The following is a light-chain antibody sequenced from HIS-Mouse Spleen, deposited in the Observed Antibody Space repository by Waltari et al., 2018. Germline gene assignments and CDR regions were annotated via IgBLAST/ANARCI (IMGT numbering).Light chain of an antibody. V-gene: IGLV3-10*01. CDR2: EDS. CDR3: YSTDSSGNHRV. J-gene: IGLJ2*01. CDR1: ALPKTY. Sequence: SYELTQPPSVSVSPGQTARITCSGDALPKTYAYWYQQKSGQAPVLVIYEDSNRPSGIPEGLSGSSSGTMATLTISGAQVEDEADYYCYSTDSSGNHRVFGGGTKLTVL.